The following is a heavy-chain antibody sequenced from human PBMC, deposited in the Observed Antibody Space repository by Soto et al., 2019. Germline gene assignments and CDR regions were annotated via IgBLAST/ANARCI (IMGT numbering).Heavy chain of an antibody. CDR2: ISYDGSEK. J-gene: IGHJ4*02. CDR3: VKERTGTWDFDY. Sequence: QVQLVESGGGVVQPGRSLRLSCAASGFTFSSLGMHWVRQAPGKGLEWVAVISYDGSEKYYADSVKGRFTISRDNSKNTLSLQMNSLRAEDTAVYYCVKERTGTWDFDYWGKGTLVTVSS. D-gene: IGHD1-26*01. V-gene: IGHV3-30*18. CDR1: GFTFSSLG.